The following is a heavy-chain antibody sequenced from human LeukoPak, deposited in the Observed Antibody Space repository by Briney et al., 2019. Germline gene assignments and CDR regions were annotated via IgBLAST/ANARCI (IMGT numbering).Heavy chain of an antibody. CDR2: IYYSGST. CDR1: GGSISSYY. CDR3: ARGADVSGYYEGFDY. V-gene: IGHV4-59*01. Sequence: SETLSLTCTVSGGSISSYYWSWIRQPPGKGLEWIGYIYYSGSTNYNPSLKSRVTISVDTSKNQFSLKMSSVTAADTAVYYCARGADVSGYYEGFDYWGQGTLVTVSS. J-gene: IGHJ4*02. D-gene: IGHD3-22*01.